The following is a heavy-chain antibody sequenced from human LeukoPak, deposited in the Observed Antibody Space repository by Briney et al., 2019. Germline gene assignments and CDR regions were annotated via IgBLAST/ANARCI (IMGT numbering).Heavy chain of an antibody. CDR1: GFTFSNYG. D-gene: IGHD3-3*01. CDR2: ISGSGSST. Sequence: GGSLRLSCAASGFTFSNYGMSWVRQAPGKGLEWVSSISGSGSSTYYADSVKGRFTISRDNSKNTLYVQMNSLRAEDTDVYYCAKTSGYHDWWGQGTLVTVSS. CDR3: AKTSGYHDW. J-gene: IGHJ4*02. V-gene: IGHV3-23*01.